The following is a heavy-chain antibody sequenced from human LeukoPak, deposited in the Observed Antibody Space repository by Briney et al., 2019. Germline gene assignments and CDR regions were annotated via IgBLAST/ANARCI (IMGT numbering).Heavy chain of an antibody. D-gene: IGHD3-22*01. V-gene: IGHV4-61*08. Sequence: SQTLSLTCTVSGGSISSGDYYWSWIRQPPGKGLEWIEHTHYSGSTNYNPSLKSRVTISVDTSKNQFSLKLSSVTAADTAVYYCARDDYYYDSSGYLAWGQGTLVTVSS. CDR1: GGSISSGDYY. CDR3: ARDDYYYDSSGYLA. CDR2: THYSGST. J-gene: IGHJ5*02.